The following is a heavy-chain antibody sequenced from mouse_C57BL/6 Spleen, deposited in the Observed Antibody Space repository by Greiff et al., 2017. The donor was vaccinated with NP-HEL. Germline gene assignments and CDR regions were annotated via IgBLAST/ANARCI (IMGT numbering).Heavy chain of an antibody. CDR2: ISSGGSYT. Sequence: EVQRVESGGDLVKPGGSLKLSCAASGFTFSSYGMSWVRQTPDKRLEWVATISSGGSYTYYPDSVKGRFTISRDTAKNTLYLQMSSLKSEDTAMYYCARHEGVVTTGGAWFAYWGQGTLVTVSA. J-gene: IGHJ3*01. CDR3: ARHEGVVTTGGAWFAY. V-gene: IGHV5-6*01. D-gene: IGHD2-2*01. CDR1: GFTFSSYG.